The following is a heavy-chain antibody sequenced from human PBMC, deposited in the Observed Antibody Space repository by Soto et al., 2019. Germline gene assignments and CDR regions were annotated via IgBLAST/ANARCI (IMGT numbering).Heavy chain of an antibody. D-gene: IGHD5-12*01. CDR3: ARDNMATFDYHYYDMDV. CDR1: GGSVSGGSYQ. Sequence: SETLSLTCSVSGGSVSGGSYQWTWIRQAPGKGLEWIGYVHFSGGTNYNPSLESRVTISIDTSRDQFSLKLTSLTAADTAVYFCARDNMATFDYHYYDMDVWGQGTTVTVSS. V-gene: IGHV4-61*01. J-gene: IGHJ6*02. CDR2: VHFSGGT.